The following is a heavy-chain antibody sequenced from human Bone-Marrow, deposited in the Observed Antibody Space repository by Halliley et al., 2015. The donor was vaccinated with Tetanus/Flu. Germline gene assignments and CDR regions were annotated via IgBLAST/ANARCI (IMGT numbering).Heavy chain of an antibody. V-gene: IGHV4-34*01. CDR2: NHIGSP. D-gene: IGHD2-15*01. J-gene: IGHJ4*02. CDR3: ARWTLDCSGGSCYLDYFDL. Sequence: NHIGSPNSNPPPRGRVPISVATSKNQFSLRLSSVTAADTAVYYCARWTLDCSGGSCYLDYFDLWGQGTLVTVSS.